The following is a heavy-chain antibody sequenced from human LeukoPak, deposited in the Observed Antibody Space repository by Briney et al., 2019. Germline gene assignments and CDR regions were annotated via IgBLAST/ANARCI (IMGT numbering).Heavy chain of an antibody. D-gene: IGHD4-23*01. CDR1: GGSISGFY. V-gene: IGHV4-59*01. J-gene: IGHJ4*02. Sequence: SETLSLTCTVSGGSISGFYWNWIRQPPGKGLEWIGYIYYSGSTNYNPSLKSRVTISVDTSKNQFSLKLTSVTAADTAVYYCARDSGGTDYWGQGTLVTVSS. CDR3: ARDSGGTDY. CDR2: IYYSGST.